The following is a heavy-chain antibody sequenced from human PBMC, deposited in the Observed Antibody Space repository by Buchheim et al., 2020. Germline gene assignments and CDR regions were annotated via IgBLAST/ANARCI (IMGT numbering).Heavy chain of an antibody. Sequence: QVQLQESGPGLVKPSGTLSLTCAVSGGSISSSNWWSWVRQPPGKGLEWIGEIYHSGSTNYNPSLKSRVTISVDKSTNQFSLKLSPVTAADTAVYYCARDERYCISTSCPYYYGMDVWGQGTT. CDR2: IYHSGST. V-gene: IGHV4-4*02. CDR3: ARDERYCISTSCPYYYGMDV. D-gene: IGHD2-2*01. J-gene: IGHJ6*02. CDR1: GGSISSSNW.